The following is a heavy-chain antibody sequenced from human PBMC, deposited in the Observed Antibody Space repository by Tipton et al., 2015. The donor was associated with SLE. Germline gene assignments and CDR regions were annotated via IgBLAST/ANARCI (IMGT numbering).Heavy chain of an antibody. J-gene: IGHJ3*02. CDR2: ISTGGSYI. CDR1: GFTFSSYE. D-gene: IGHD6-25*01. CDR3: ARDGGSLTSAGASAADDTFDI. V-gene: IGHV3-48*03. Sequence: SLRLSCAASGFTFSSYEMNWVRQTPGKGLGWVSYISTGGSYIDYVDSVKGRFTISRDNAKNSLYLQMDSLRVEDTAVYYCARDGGSLTSAGASAADDTFDIWGLGTMVTFSS.